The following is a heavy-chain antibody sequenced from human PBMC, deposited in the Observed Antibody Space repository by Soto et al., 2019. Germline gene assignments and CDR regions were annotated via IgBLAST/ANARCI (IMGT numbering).Heavy chain of an antibody. CDR2: IYYSGST. D-gene: IGHD3-16*02. J-gene: IGHJ3*02. V-gene: IGHV4-31*03. CDR1: GGSISSGGYY. CDR3: ARESRDYDYIWGSYRQDAFDI. Sequence: PSDTLSLTCTVSGGSISSGGYYWSLIRQHPGKGLEWIGYIYYSGSTYYNPSLKSRVTISVDTSKNQFSLKLSSVTAADTAVYYCARESRDYDYIWGSYRQDAFDIWGQGTMVTVSS.